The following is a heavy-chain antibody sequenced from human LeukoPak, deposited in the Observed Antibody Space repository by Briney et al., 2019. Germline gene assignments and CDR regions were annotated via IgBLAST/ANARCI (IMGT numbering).Heavy chain of an antibody. CDR1: GGSISSGDYY. CDR3: ARENRHSSSWYDY. J-gene: IGHJ4*02. CDR2: IYYSGST. Sequence: SETLSLTCTVSGGSISSGDYYWSWIRQPPGKGLEWIGYIYYSGSTYYNPSLKSRVTISVDTSKNQFSLKLSSVTAADTAVYYCARENRHSSSWYDYWGQGTLVTVSS. V-gene: IGHV4-30-4*08. D-gene: IGHD6-13*01.